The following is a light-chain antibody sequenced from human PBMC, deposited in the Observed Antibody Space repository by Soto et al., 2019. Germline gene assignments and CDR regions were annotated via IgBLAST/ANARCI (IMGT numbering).Light chain of an antibody. CDR2: DAS. CDR3: QQYNDSFPYT. Sequence: DIQMTQSPSSLSASVGDRVTITCQASQDISNYLNWYQQKPGKAPKLLIYDASNLETGVPSRFSGSGSGTDFTFTISSLQPEDIATYYCQQYNDSFPYTFGQGTKVDIK. CDR1: QDISNY. V-gene: IGKV1-33*01. J-gene: IGKJ2*01.